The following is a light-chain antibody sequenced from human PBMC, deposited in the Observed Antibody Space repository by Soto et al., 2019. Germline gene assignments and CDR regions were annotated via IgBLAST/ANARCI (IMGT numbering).Light chain of an antibody. Sequence: DIQMTQSPSILSASVGDRVTITCRASQSISSWLAWYQQKPGKAPKLLIYDASSLESGVPSRFSGIGSGTEFTLTITSLQPDDFATYYCQQYDRYAWTFGQGTKVEIK. CDR3: QQYDRYAWT. V-gene: IGKV1-5*01. J-gene: IGKJ1*01. CDR1: QSISSW. CDR2: DAS.